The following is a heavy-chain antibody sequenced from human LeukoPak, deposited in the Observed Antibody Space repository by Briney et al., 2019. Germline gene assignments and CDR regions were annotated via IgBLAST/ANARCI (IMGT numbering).Heavy chain of an antibody. Sequence: GGSLRLSCAASGFTFSTYSINWVRQAPGKGLEWVSYISSSGSGIYYADSVKGRFTISRDNAKISLYLQMNSLRAEDTAVYYCARGVSGWGGFDYWGQGTLVTVS. CDR1: GFTFSTYS. CDR2: ISSSGSGI. J-gene: IGHJ4*02. D-gene: IGHD6-19*01. CDR3: ARGVSGWGGFDY. V-gene: IGHV3-48*04.